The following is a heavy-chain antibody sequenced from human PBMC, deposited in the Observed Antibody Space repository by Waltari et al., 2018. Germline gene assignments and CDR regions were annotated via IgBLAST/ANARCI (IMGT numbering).Heavy chain of an antibody. CDR2: IYSGGST. Sequence: EVQLLEYGGGLIHPAASLRLSCSAFGFTVSSNYMRWVRLAPGKGLEWVSVIYSGGSTYYADSVKGRFTISRDNSKNTLYLQMNSLRAEDAAVYYCERGFGYCSGGSCYLDYWGQGTLVTVSS. D-gene: IGHD2-15*01. V-gene: IGHV3-53*01. J-gene: IGHJ4*02. CDR1: GFTVSSNY. CDR3: ERGFGYCSGGSCYLDY.